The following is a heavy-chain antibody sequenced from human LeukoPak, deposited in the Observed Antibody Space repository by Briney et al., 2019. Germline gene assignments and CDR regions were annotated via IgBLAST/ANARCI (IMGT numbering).Heavy chain of an antibody. CDR1: GFTFSSYA. CDR3: ARGNSDAFDI. D-gene: IGHD4-23*01. Sequence: GGSLRLSCAASGFTFSSYAMSWSRQAPGKGLEWVSSISGSGGSTYYADSVKGRFTVSRDNSKNTLYLQLNSLTAEDTAVYYCARGNSDAFDIWGQGTMVTVSS. J-gene: IGHJ3*02. CDR2: ISGSGGST. V-gene: IGHV3-23*01.